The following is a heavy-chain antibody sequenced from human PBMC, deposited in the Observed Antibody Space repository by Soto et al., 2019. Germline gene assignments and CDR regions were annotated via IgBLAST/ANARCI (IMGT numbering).Heavy chain of an antibody. CDR1: GGSISSGGYS. D-gene: IGHD3-10*01. J-gene: IGHJ4*02. CDR3: ARDNKGIVDY. V-gene: IGHV4-30-2*01. CDR2: IYHSGST. Sequence: QLQLQESGSGLVKPSQTLSLTCAVSGGSISSGGYSWSWIRQPPGKGLEWIGYIYHSGSTYYNPSLKGRVTISVDRSKNQFSLKLSSVTAADTAVYYCARDNKGIVDYWGQGTLVTVSS.